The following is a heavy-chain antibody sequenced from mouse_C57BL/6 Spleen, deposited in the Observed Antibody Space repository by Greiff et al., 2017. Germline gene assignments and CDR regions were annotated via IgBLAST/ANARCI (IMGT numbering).Heavy chain of an antibody. CDR3: ARGGYSNYDFDY. Sequence: VQLQESGAELVKPGASVKMSCKASGYTFTTYPIEWMKQNHGKSLEWIGNFHPYNDDTKYNEKFKGKATLTVEKSSSTVYLELSRLTSDDSAVYDCARGGYSNYDFDYWGQGTTLTVSS. CDR2: FHPYNDDT. J-gene: IGHJ2*01. CDR1: GYTFTTYP. V-gene: IGHV1-47*01. D-gene: IGHD2-5*01.